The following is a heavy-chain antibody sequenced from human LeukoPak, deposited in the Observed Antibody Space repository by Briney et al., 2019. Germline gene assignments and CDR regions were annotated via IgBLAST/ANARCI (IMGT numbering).Heavy chain of an antibody. CDR1: GFTFSSYA. J-gene: IGHJ4*02. D-gene: IGHD2-2*01. CDR2: ISGSGGST. V-gene: IGHV3-23*01. CDR3: AKDKGYCSSTSCPWPVDY. Sequence: GGSLRLSCAASGFTFSSYAMSWVRQAPGKGLEWVSAISGSGGSTYYADSVKGRFTISRDNSKNTLYLQMNSLRAEDTAVYYCAKDKGYCSSTSCPWPVDYWGQGTLVTVSS.